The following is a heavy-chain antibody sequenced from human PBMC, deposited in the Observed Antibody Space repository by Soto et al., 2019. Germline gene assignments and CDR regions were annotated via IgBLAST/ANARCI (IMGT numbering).Heavy chain of an antibody. V-gene: IGHV4-39*07. CDR3: ARFWVLLGLYFFDF. Sequence: SETLSLTCTVSGGSISSSSYYWGWIRQPPGKGLEWIGSIYYSGSTYYNPSLKSRVTISVDTSKNQFSLKLSSVTAADTAVDYCARFWVLLGLYFFDFGGRGPLVTVS. CDR1: GGSISSSSYY. D-gene: IGHD3-16*01. J-gene: IGHJ4*02. CDR2: IYYSGST.